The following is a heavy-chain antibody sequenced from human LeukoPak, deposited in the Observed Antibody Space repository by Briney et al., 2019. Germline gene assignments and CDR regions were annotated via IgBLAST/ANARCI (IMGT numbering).Heavy chain of an antibody. CDR2: TYYRSKWYN. CDR3: ARDAGYCSSTSCLNYFDY. Sequence: SQTLSLTCAISGDSVSSNSAAWNWIRQSPSRSLEWLGRTYYRSKWYNDYAVSVKSRITINPDTSKNQFSLQLNSVTPEDTAVYYCARDAGYCSSTSCLNYFDYWGQGTLVTVSS. D-gene: IGHD2-2*01. CDR1: GDSVSSNSAA. J-gene: IGHJ4*02. V-gene: IGHV6-1*01.